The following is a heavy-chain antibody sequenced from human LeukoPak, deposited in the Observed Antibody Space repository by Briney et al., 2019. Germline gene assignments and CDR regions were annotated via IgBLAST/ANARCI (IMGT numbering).Heavy chain of an antibody. CDR2: IYYSGST. J-gene: IGHJ3*02. Sequence: SETLSLTCTVSGGSISSSTYYWGWIRQPPGKGLEWIGGIYYSGSTYYNPSLKSRVTISVDTSKNQFSLKLSSVTAADTAVYYCARLSPAIFGGYAFDIWGQGTMVTVSS. V-gene: IGHV4-39*01. D-gene: IGHD3-3*01. CDR3: ARLSPAIFGGYAFDI. CDR1: GGSISSSTYY.